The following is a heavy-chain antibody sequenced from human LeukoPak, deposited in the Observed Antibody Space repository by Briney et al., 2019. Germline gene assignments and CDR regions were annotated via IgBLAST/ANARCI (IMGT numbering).Heavy chain of an antibody. D-gene: IGHD2-21*02. CDR1: GGSISSSSYY. CDR3: ASHAYCGGDCYSGSAVVNWFDP. Sequence: SETLSLTCTVSGGSISSSSYYWGWVRQPPGKGLEWIGSIYYTGSTYYNPSLKSRVTISVDTSKKQFSLKLSSVTAADTAVYYCASHAYCGGDCYSGSAVVNWFDPWGQGTLVTVSS. V-gene: IGHV4-39*01. J-gene: IGHJ5*02. CDR2: IYYTGST.